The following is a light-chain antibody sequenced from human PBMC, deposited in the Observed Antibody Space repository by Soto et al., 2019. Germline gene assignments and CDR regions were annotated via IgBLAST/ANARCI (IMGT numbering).Light chain of an antibody. CDR1: ESVTNY. CDR3: QQYNEWPPSYT. CDR2: DVS. J-gene: IGKJ2*01. V-gene: IGKV3-11*01. Sequence: EIVLTQSPATLSLSPGERGTLSCRASESVTNYLAWYQQKPGQAPRLLVYDVSNRATGIPARFSGGGSGTDFTLTISNLEPEDFAVYYCQQYNEWPPSYTFGQGTKLEI.